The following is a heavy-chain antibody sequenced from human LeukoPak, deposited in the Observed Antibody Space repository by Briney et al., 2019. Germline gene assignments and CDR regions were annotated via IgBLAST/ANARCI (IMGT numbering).Heavy chain of an antibody. Sequence: SETLSLTCAVNGGSFSGYYWSWIRQPPGKGLEWIGEINHSGSTNYNPSLKSRVTISVDTSKNQFSLKLSSVTAADTAVYYCASCVDPQGFAYWGQGTLVTVSS. CDR3: ASCVDPQGFAY. J-gene: IGHJ4*02. CDR2: INHSGST. CDR1: GGSFSGYY. V-gene: IGHV4-34*01.